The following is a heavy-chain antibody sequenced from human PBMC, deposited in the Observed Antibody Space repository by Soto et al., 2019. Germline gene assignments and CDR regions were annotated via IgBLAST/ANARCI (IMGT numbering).Heavy chain of an antibody. J-gene: IGHJ5*01. CDR3: ARAPGVHTAALKRVYPNWLDS. CDR2: INQYGTA. V-gene: IGHV4-34*02. Sequence: QVQLQQWGAGLLKPSETLSLTCAVSGGTLSPYYWAWVRQPPGKGLEWIGEINQYGTARYSPSLKSRVTMSVDRAKNQVSLRLDSVTAADTALYFCARAPGVHTAALKRVYPNWLDSWGQGTLVTVSS. CDR1: GGTLSPYY. D-gene: IGHD6-25*01.